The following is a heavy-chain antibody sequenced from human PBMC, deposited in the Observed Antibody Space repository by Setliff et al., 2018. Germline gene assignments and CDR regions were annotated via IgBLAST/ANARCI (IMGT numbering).Heavy chain of an antibody. Sequence: ASVKVSCKASGYTFTSYAMNWVRQAPGQGLEWMGWINTNTGNPTYAQGFTGRFVFSLDTSVSAAYLQISSLKAEDTAVYYCASSAKAARPGYYYYYMDVWGKGTTVTVSS. CDR3: ASSAKAARPGYYYYYMDV. CDR1: GYTFTSYA. CDR2: INTNTGNP. V-gene: IGHV7-4-1*02. D-gene: IGHD6-6*01. J-gene: IGHJ6*03.